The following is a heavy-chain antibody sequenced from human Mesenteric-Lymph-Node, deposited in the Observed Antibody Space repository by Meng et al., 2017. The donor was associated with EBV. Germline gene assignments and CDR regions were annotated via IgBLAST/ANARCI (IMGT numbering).Heavy chain of an antibody. Sequence: PLAASDPRLVQPSDALALAFPVSSDSISNSFWNWIRQPPGTGLKWIGYIYYSGTTNSNPSLKSRVTISVDTSKNQFSLRLNSLTAADTAVYYCARATSGGYNWFDPWGQGTLVTVSS. D-gene: IGHD3-10*01. CDR1: SDSISNSF. J-gene: IGHJ5*02. V-gene: IGHV4-59*07. CDR2: IYYSGTT. CDR3: ARATSGGYNWFDP.